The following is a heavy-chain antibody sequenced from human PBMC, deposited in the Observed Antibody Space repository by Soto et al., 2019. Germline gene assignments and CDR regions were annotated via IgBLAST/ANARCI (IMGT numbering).Heavy chain of an antibody. CDR1: GYIFTSYG. CDR2: ISAYNGNT. CDR3: ARVDCTSCYSYYYYGMDV. D-gene: IGHD2-2*01. Sequence: SGYIFTSYGISWVRQAPGQGLEWMGWISAYNGNTNYAQKLQGRVTMTTDTSTSTAYMELRSLRSDDTAVYYCARVDCTSCYSYYYYGMDVWGQGTTVTVSS. J-gene: IGHJ6*02. V-gene: IGHV1-18*04.